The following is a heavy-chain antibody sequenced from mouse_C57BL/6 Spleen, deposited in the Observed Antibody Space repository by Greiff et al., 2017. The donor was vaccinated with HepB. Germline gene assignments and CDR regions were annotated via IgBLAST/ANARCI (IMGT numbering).Heavy chain of an antibody. J-gene: IGHJ2*01. CDR2: INYDGSST. D-gene: IGHD1-2*01. V-gene: IGHV5-16*01. CDR1: GFTFSDYY. CDR3: AREEGLRRGYFDY. Sequence: EVKLVESEGGLVQPGSSMKLSCTASGFTFSDYYMAWVRQVPEKGLEWLANINYDGSSTYYLDSLKSRFIISRDNAKNILYLQMSSLKSEDTATYYCAREEGLRRGYFDYWGQGTTLTVSS.